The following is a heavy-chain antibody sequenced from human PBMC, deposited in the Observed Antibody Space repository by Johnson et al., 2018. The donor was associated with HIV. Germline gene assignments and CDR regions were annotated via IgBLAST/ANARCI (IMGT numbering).Heavy chain of an antibody. CDR3: AREVDGFDI. V-gene: IGHV3-33*08. CDR1: GFTFSSYG. J-gene: IGHJ3*02. CDR2: IWYNGSKK. Sequence: QVQLVESGGGVVQPGRSLRLSCAASGFTFSSYGIHWVRQVPGKGLEWVAVIWYNGSKKYYADSVKGRFTISRDNSKNTLYLQMNSLRAEDTAVYYCAREVDGFDIWGQGTMVTVSS.